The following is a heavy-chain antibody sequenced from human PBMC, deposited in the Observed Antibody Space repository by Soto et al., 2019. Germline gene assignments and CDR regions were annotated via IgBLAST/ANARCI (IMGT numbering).Heavy chain of an antibody. V-gene: IGHV4-59*01. D-gene: IGHD3-10*01. J-gene: IGHJ5*02. Sequence: SETLSLTCTVSGGSISSYYWSWIRQPPGKGLEWIGYIYNSESINYNPSLKSRVTISLDTSKNQFSLKLSSVTAADTAVYYCARLLFGAANWFDPWGQGTLVTVSS. CDR1: GGSISSYY. CDR2: IYNSESI. CDR3: ARLLFGAANWFDP.